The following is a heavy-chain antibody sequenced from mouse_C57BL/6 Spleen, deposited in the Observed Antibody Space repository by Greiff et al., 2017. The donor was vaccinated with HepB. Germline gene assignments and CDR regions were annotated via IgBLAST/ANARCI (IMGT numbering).Heavy chain of an antibody. Sequence: QVQLQQPGTELVKPGASVKLSCKASGYTFTSYWMHWVKQRPGQGLEWIGNIDPSNGGTNYNEKFKSKATLTVDKSSSTAYMQLSSLTSEDSAVYYCARAHGAGTPFDYWGQGTTLTVSS. D-gene: IGHD4-1*01. CDR2: IDPSNGGT. V-gene: IGHV1-53*01. J-gene: IGHJ2*01. CDR1: GYTFTSYW. CDR3: ARAHGAGTPFDY.